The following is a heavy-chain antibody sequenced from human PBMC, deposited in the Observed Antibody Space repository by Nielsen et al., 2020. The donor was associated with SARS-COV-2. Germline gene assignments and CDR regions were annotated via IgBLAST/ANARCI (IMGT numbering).Heavy chain of an antibody. D-gene: IGHD2-2*01. J-gene: IGHJ6*02. CDR1: GYTSTSYG. CDR2: ISAYNGNT. V-gene: IGHV1-18*01. Sequence: ASVKVSCKASGYTSTSYGISWVRQAPGQGLEWMGWISAYNGNTNYAQKLQGRVTMTTDTSTSTAYMELRSLRSDDTAVYYCARDRHIVVVPAAPELNYYYYGMDVWGQGTTVTVSS. CDR3: ARDRHIVVVPAAPELNYYYYGMDV.